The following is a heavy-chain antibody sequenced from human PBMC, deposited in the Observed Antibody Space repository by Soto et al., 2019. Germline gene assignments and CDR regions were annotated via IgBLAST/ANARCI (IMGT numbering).Heavy chain of an antibody. V-gene: IGHV1-69*01. Sequence: QVLLMQSGAEVKKPGSSVKVSCTSSGGPFSSYGISWVRQVPGQGLEWLGGIIPLFGTPSYARKFQDRLTMSADESTTTAYMELSSLISEDAAMYFCARDGTIQMANFDFWGQGTLVTVSS. D-gene: IGHD1-1*01. CDR1: GGPFSSYG. CDR3: ARDGTIQMANFDF. J-gene: IGHJ4*02. CDR2: IIPLFGTP.